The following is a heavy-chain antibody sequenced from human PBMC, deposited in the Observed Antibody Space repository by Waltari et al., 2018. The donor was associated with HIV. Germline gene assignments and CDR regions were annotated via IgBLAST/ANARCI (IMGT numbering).Heavy chain of an antibody. CDR1: GFSFSNPA. CDR3: AREGDCFSNKCSGGLMSY. V-gene: IGHV3-30*04. J-gene: IGHJ4*02. Sequence: QVQLVESGGGVVQPGGSLNLSCAASGFSFSNPAMHWARQAPGKGLEWVALISFDGENKKYPESVKGRFTVSRDNSNNTVYLQMSSLRPGDTAVYYCAREGDCFSNKCSGGLMSYWGQGTLVTVSS. CDR2: ISFDGENK. D-gene: IGHD2-2*01.